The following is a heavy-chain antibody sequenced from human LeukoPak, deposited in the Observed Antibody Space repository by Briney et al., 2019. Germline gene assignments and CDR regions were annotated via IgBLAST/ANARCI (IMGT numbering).Heavy chain of an antibody. CDR1: GFTFSSYS. V-gene: IGHV3-48*01. J-gene: IGHJ6*02. CDR3: AREEAPYYYYGMDV. CDR2: ISSSSSTI. Sequence: GGSLRLSCAASGFTFSSYSMNWVRQAPGKGLEWVSYISSSSSTIYYADSVKGRFTISRDNAKNSLYLQMNSLRAEDTAVYYCAREEAPYYYYGMDVWGQGTTVTVSS.